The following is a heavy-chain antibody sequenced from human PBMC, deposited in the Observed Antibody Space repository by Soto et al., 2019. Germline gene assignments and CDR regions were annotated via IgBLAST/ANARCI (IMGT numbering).Heavy chain of an antibody. CDR3: GKERRGSGWSVCNF. V-gene: IGHV3-23*01. J-gene: IGHJ4*02. CDR2: ISGNGDSA. D-gene: IGHD6-19*01. CDR1: GFTFRDYA. Sequence: VQLLESGGGLVQPGGSLRLSCAASGFTFRDYAMNWVRLSPGKGLEWVSDISGNGDSARHADSVKGRFTISRDNSRNSLYLQMNSLRVHDTAVYYCGKERRGSGWSVCNFWGQGTLVTVSS.